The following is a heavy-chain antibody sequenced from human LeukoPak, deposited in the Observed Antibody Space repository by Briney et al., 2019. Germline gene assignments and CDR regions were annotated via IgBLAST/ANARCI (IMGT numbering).Heavy chain of an antibody. J-gene: IGHJ6*02. CDR2: IYPGDSDT. CDR1: GYSFTSYW. V-gene: IGHV5-51*01. D-gene: IGHD3-9*01. Sequence: GESLKISCKGSGYSFTSYWIGWVRQMPGKGLEWMGIIYPGDSDTRYSPSFQGQVTISADKSISSAYLQWSSLKASDTAMYYCARLNIPTGYSEPRDYYGMDVWGQGTTVTVSS. CDR3: ARLNIPTGYSEPRDYYGMDV.